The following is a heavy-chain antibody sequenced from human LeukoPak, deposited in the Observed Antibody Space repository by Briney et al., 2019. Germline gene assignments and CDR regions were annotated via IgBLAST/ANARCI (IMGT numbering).Heavy chain of an antibody. CDR1: GFTFSTYA. Sequence: GGSLRLSCAASGFTFSTYAMTWVRQAPGKGLEWVSRIDSNGISTTYVDSVKGRFTISRDNAKKTLYLQMNSLRAEDTAVYYCAKPQRRGAANQFDYWGQGTLVTVSS. CDR3: AKPQRRGAANQFDY. J-gene: IGHJ4*02. CDR2: IDSNGIST. V-gene: IGHV3-74*03. D-gene: IGHD1-26*01.